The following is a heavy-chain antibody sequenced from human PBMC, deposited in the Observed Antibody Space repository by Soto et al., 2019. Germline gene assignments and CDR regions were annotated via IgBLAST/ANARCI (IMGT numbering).Heavy chain of an antibody. J-gene: IGHJ1*01. CDR2: INGRGSST. CDR1: GFNFNNNA. Sequence: GGSLRLSCAASGFNFNNNAMTWVRQAPGKGPEWVSLINGRGSSTYYADSVKGRFTISRDNSKNTLYLQMNSLTAEDTAVYYCAKYSLDSSGWYDEYFQHWGQGTLVTVSS. D-gene: IGHD6-19*01. CDR3: AKYSLDSSGWYDEYFQH. V-gene: IGHV3-23*01.